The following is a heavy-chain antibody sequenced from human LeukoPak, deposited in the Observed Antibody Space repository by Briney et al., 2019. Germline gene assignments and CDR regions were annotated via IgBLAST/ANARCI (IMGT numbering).Heavy chain of an antibody. D-gene: IGHD3-22*01. Sequence: GGSLRLSCAASGFIFNNYWMSWVRQAPGKGLEWVSSISGSGGSTHYADSVKGRFTISRDKTKNTLYLQMNSLRAEDTAVYYCAKSSYYDASGYYREYYFDYWGQGTLVTVSS. CDR1: GFIFNNYW. V-gene: IGHV3-23*01. CDR2: ISGSGGST. J-gene: IGHJ4*02. CDR3: AKSSYYDASGYYREYYFDY.